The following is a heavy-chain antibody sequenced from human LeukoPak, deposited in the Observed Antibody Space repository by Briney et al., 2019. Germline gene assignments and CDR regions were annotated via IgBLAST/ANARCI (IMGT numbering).Heavy chain of an antibody. CDR1: GFTFSRYW. V-gene: IGHV3-7*01. Sequence: GGSLRLSCAASGFTFSRYWMSWVRQAPGKGLEWVANIKQDGSEKYYVDSVKGRFTISRDNAKNSLYLQMNSLRAEDTAVYYCARTLSIAAQPRFDYWGQGTLVTVSS. D-gene: IGHD6-6*01. CDR3: ARTLSIAAQPRFDY. CDR2: IKQDGSEK. J-gene: IGHJ4*02.